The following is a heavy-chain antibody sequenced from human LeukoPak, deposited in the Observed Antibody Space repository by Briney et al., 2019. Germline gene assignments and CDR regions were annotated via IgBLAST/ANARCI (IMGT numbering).Heavy chain of an antibody. V-gene: IGHV1-69*04. D-gene: IGHD5-18*01. J-gene: IGHJ3*02. CDR1: GGTFSSYA. Sequence: ASVKVCCKASGGTFSSYAISWVRQGPGQVRECMGRVIPILGIANYAQKFQGRVTITADKSTSTAYMELSSLRSEDTAVYYCARAFVDTAMGPYAFDIWGQGTMVTVSS. CDR2: VIPILGIA. CDR3: ARAFVDTAMGPYAFDI.